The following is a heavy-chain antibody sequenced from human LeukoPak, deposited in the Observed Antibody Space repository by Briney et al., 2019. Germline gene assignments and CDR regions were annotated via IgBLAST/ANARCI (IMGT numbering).Heavy chain of an antibody. J-gene: IGHJ5*02. D-gene: IGHD6-19*01. CDR1: GGSISTSSYY. V-gene: IGHV4-61*05. CDR2: IYYSGST. Sequence: PSETLSLTCTVSGGSISTSSYYWSWIRQPPGKGLEWIGYIYYSGSTNYNPSLKSRVTISVDTSKNQFSLKLSSVTAADTAVYYCATRGHSSGRYNWFDPWGQGTLVTVSS. CDR3: ATRGHSSGRYNWFDP.